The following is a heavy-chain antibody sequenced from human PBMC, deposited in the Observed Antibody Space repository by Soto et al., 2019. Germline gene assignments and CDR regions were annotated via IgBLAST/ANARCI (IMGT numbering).Heavy chain of an antibody. J-gene: IGHJ4*02. CDR3: ARGQGAAAGHSNFDY. D-gene: IGHD6-13*01. V-gene: IGHV4-30-2*01. CDR1: GGSISGTTYS. CDR2: IYDSGNT. Sequence: QLQRQESGSGLVKPSQTLSLTCAVSGGSISGTTYSWSWIRQPPGKGLECIGYIYDSGNTYYNPSLKSQFSISVDRSKNQFSLKLSSVTAADTAVYYCARGQGAAAGHSNFDYWGQGALVTVSS.